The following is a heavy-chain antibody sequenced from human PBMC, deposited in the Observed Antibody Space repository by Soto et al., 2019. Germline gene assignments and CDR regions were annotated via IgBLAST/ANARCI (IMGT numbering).Heavy chain of an antibody. CDR2: MYHTGST. Sequence: QVQLQESGPGLVKPSGTLSLTCAVSGVSISSNNWWSWVRQPPGKGLEWIGEMYHTGSTNYNPSLKSRVTISVDKSKNHFSLELNSVTAADTAVYYCAWSSRYQYDSSEGNFDYWGQGTLVTVSS. J-gene: IGHJ4*02. CDR3: AWSSRYQYDSSEGNFDY. CDR1: GVSISSNNW. V-gene: IGHV4-4*02. D-gene: IGHD3-22*01.